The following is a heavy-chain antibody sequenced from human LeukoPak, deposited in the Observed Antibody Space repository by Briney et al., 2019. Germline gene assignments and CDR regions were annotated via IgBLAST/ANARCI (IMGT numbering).Heavy chain of an antibody. CDR3: AKYGDPWYYFDF. Sequence: GGSLRLSCAASGFTFSNAWMSWVRQAPGKGLEWVAIISYDGRIKKYADSVQGRFTVSRDNSKNTVFLQMDSLRSEDTAVYYCAKYGDPWYYFDFWGQGTLVAVSS. J-gene: IGHJ4*02. D-gene: IGHD2-21*02. CDR1: GFTFSNAW. CDR2: ISYDGRIK. V-gene: IGHV3-30*18.